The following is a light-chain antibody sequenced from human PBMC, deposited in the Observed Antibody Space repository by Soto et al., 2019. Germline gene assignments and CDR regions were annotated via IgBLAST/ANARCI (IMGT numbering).Light chain of an antibody. CDR1: QSVSIY. CDR3: QQRSNWPPKIT. J-gene: IGKJ5*01. V-gene: IGKV3-11*01. Sequence: IVLEQSPATLSLSPAERATLSCRASQSVSIYLAWYQQKPGQAPRLLIYDASNRATGIPARFSGSGSGTDFTLTISSLEPEDFAVYYCQQRSNWPPKITFGQGTRLEIK. CDR2: DAS.